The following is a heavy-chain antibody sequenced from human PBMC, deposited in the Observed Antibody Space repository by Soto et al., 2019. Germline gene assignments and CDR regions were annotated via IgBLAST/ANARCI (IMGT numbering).Heavy chain of an antibody. V-gene: IGHV1-69*13. CDR3: ARGTRDCSTTSCYSPQGYYRHDMDV. Sequence: SVKVSCKASGGTFSRYAISWVRQAPGQGLEWMGGIIPMFGPATYGQKFRGRVTITADESTSTAYMDLSSLRSEDSALYYCARGTRDCSTTSCYSPQGYYRHDMDVWGPGTTVTVSS. J-gene: IGHJ6*02. D-gene: IGHD2-2*01. CDR2: IIPMFGPA. CDR1: GGTFSRYA.